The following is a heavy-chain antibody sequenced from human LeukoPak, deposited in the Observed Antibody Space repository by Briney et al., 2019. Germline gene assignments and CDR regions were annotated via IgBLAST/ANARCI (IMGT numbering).Heavy chain of an antibody. J-gene: IGHJ4*02. Sequence: GGSLGLSCAASGFTFSSYAMSWVRQAPGKGLEWVSAISGSGGSTYYADSVKGRFTISRDNSKNTVYLQMNSLRVEDTAVYYCARANTPFADYWGQGTLVTVSS. V-gene: IGHV3-23*01. CDR1: GFTFSSYA. CDR2: ISGSGGST. D-gene: IGHD2-2*02. CDR3: ARANTPFADY.